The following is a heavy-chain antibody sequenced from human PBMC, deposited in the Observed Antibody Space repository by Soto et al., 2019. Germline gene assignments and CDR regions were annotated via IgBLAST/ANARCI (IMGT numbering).Heavy chain of an antibody. V-gene: IGHV4-34*01. J-gene: IGHJ5*02. CDR1: GGSFSGYY. CDR2: INHSGST. CDR3: ARRSPPVDTAMVTISHWFDP. Sequence: PSETLSLTCAVYGGSFSGYYWSWIRQPPGKGLEWIGEINHSGSTNYNPSLKSRVTISVDTSKNQFSLKLSSVTAADTAVYYCARRSPPVDTAMVTISHWFDPWGQGTLVTVSS. D-gene: IGHD5-18*01.